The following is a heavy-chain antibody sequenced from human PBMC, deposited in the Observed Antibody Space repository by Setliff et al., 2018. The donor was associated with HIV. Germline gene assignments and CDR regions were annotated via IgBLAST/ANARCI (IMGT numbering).Heavy chain of an antibody. V-gene: IGHV4-39*02. CDR2: IYYTGFA. CDR3: TREGRGDPAMATTRIDY. D-gene: IGHD1-1*01. J-gene: IGHJ4*02. CDR1: GDSISSGSYF. Sequence: PSETLSLTCSVSGDSISSGSYFWGWLRQTPGKGLEWIGNIYYTGFAYYNPYLKSRVTISLDTSKTHFFLNLTSVTDADTAVYFCTREGRGDPAMATTRIDYWGQGKLVTVSS.